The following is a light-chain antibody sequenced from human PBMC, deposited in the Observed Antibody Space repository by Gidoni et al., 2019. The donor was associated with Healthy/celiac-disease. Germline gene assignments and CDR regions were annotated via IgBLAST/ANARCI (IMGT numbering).Light chain of an antibody. J-gene: IGKJ1*01. V-gene: IGKV1-9*01. CDR3: QQLNSDPPWT. Sequence: DIQLTPSPSFLSASVGDRVTITCRASQGISSYLAWYQQKPGKAPKRLSYAASTLQSGVPSRFSGSGSGTEVTITSRSLQTEDWATQYCQQLNSDPPWTFGQGTKVEIK. CDR2: AAS. CDR1: QGISSY.